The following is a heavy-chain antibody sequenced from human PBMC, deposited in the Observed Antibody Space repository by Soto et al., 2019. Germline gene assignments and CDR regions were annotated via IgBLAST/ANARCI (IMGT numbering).Heavy chain of an antibody. V-gene: IGHV3-21*01. J-gene: IGHJ6*02. CDR1: GFTFSNYT. CDR2: ISRSSTNI. CDR3: ARDLKVAASNSYFYYGMDV. D-gene: IGHD6-19*01. Sequence: EVPLVESGGGLVKPGGSLRLSCAASGFTFSNYTMEWVRQAPGKGLDWLSSISRSSTNIFYADSVKGRFTVSRDNANNVLYLEINSLSAEDTAIYYCARDLKVAASNSYFYYGMDVWGQGTTVTVSS.